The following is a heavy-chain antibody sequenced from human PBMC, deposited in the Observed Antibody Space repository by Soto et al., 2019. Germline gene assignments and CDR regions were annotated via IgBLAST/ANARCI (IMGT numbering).Heavy chain of an antibody. J-gene: IGHJ6*02. Sequence: QVQLVQSGAEVKKHGSSVKVSCKASGGTFSSYAISWVRQAPGQGLEWMGGIIPIFGTANYAQKFQGRVTITADESTSTAYMELSSLRSEDTAVYYCAREGCSGGSCYSAMDYYYYGMDVWGQGTTVTVSS. V-gene: IGHV1-69*12. D-gene: IGHD2-15*01. CDR3: AREGCSGGSCYSAMDYYYYGMDV. CDR2: IIPIFGTA. CDR1: GGTFSSYA.